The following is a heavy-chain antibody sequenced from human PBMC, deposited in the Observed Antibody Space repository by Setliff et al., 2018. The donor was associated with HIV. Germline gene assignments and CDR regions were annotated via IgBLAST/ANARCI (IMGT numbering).Heavy chain of an antibody. CDR1: GYSISSGCY. J-gene: IGHJ4*02. V-gene: IGHV4-38-2*02. CDR3: ARVNGEPYYFDY. D-gene: IGHD2-8*01. CDR2: IYHSGST. Sequence: PSETLSLTCTVSGYSISSGCYWGWIRQPPGKGLEWIASIYHSGSTYYNPSLKSRVTISVDTSKNQFSLKLSSVTAADTAVYCCARVNGEPYYFDYWGQGTLVTSPQ.